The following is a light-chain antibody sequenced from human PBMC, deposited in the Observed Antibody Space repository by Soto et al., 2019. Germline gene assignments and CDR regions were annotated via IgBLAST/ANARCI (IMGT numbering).Light chain of an antibody. V-gene: IGKV1-5*01. CDR3: QQDNSYSIT. J-gene: IGKJ5*01. Sequence: DIQMTQSPSTLSASVGDRVTITCRASQSISSRLAWYQQKPGKAPKLLIYDASSLESGVPSRFSGSGSGTEFTLPLSRLQPDDFSTYYCQQDNSYSITFGQGTRLEIK. CDR1: QSISSR. CDR2: DAS.